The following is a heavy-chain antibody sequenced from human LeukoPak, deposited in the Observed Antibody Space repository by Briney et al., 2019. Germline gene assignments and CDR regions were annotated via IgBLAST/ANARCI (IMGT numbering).Heavy chain of an antibody. J-gene: IGHJ4*02. V-gene: IGHV1-46*01. D-gene: IGHD5-12*01. Sequence: ASVKVSCKASGYTFTSYYMHWVRQPPGQGLEWMGIINPSDDSTSYAQKFQGRVTMTRDTSTSTVYMELSSLRSEDTAVYYCARVSSGYEGSDYWGQGTLVTVSS. CDR2: INPSDDST. CDR1: GYTFTSYY. CDR3: ARVSSGYEGSDY.